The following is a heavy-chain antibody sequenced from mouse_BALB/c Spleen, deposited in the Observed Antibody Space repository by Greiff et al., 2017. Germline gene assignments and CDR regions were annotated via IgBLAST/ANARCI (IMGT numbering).Heavy chain of an antibody. J-gene: IGHJ2*01. CDR2: ISYSGST. CDR3: ARYDYVGGDYFDY. D-gene: IGHD2-4*01. V-gene: IGHV3-2*02. Sequence: VQLKESGPGLVKPSQSLSLTCTVTGYSITSDYAWNWIRQFPGNKLEWMGYISYSGSTSYNPSLKSRISITRDTSKNQFFLQLNSVTTEDTATYYCARYDYVGGDYFDYWGQGTTLTVSS. CDR1: GYSITSDYA.